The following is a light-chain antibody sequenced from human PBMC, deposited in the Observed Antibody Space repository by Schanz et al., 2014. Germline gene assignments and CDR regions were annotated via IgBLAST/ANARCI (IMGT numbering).Light chain of an antibody. Sequence: EIVLTQSPGTLSLSPGERATLSCRASQSVTSNYLAWYQQKPGQAPRLLIYGASSRATGIPDRFSGIGSGTDFTLTISSLEPEDFAVYYCQQRSNWPLTFGGGTKVEIK. V-gene: IGKV3D-20*02. CDR2: GAS. CDR3: QQRSNWPLT. CDR1: QSVTSNY. J-gene: IGKJ4*01.